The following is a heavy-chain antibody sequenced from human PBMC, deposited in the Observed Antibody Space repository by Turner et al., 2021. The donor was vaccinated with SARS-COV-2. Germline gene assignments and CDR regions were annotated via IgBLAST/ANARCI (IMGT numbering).Heavy chain of an antibody. CDR2: IILIFGTA. Sequence: QVQLVQSGAEVKKPGSSVKVSCMASGGTFSTYAITWVRQAPGQGLEWMGGIILIFGTASYAQKFQGRVTITADESTSTAYMELSSLRSEDTAVYYCARVGLGGSSWPKDFDYWGQGTLVTVSS. D-gene: IGHD6-13*01. V-gene: IGHV1-69*01. CDR3: ARVGLGGSSWPKDFDY. J-gene: IGHJ4*02. CDR1: GGTFSTYA.